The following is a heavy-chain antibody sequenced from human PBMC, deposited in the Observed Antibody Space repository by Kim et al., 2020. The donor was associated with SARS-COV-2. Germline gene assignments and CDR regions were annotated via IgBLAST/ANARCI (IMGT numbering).Heavy chain of an antibody. CDR1: GFTFSSYA. Sequence: GGSLRLSCAASGFTFSSYAMRWVRQAPGKGLEWVSAISGSGGSTYYADSVKGRVTISSDNSKYTLNPQMNSLRPEDTAVSYCAKDPSYSSSLYGYYFDY. D-gene: IGHD6-13*01. V-gene: IGHV3-23*01. CDR2: ISGSGGST. CDR3: AKDPSYSSSLYGYYFDY. J-gene: IGHJ4*01.